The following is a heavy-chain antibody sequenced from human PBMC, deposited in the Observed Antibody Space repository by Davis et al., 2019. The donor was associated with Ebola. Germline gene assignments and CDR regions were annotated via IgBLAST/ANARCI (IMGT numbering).Heavy chain of an antibody. D-gene: IGHD4-23*01. CDR3: AKDDYGGNDY. V-gene: IGHV3-23*01. Sequence: GESLKISCAASGFTFSSYAMSWVRQAPGKGLEWVSAISGSGGSTYYADSVKGRFTISRDNSKNTLYLQMNSLRAEDTAVYYCAKDDYGGNDYWGQGTLVTVSS. J-gene: IGHJ4*02. CDR1: GFTFSSYA. CDR2: ISGSGGST.